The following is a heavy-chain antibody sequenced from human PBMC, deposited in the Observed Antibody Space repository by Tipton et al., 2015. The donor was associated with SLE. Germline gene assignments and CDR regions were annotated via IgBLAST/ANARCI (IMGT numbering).Heavy chain of an antibody. D-gene: IGHD3-3*01. J-gene: IGHJ3*02. Sequence: TLSLTCTVSGDSISRSSYYWGWIRQPPGKGLEWIGSIYYSGSTYYNPSLKSRVTISVDTSKNQFSLKLSSVTAADTAVYYCATTIPFTIFGVVIVPDAFDIWGQGTMVTVSS. CDR1: GDSISRSSYY. V-gene: IGHV4-39*07. CDR2: IYYSGST. CDR3: ATTIPFTIFGVVIVPDAFDI.